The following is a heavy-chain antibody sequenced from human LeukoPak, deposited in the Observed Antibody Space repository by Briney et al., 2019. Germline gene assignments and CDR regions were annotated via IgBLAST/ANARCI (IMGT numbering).Heavy chain of an antibody. CDR1: GFTFSSYG. CDR2: ISYDGRNK. D-gene: IGHD3-10*01. CDR3: GKVIHESGSYFHRPSFDF. J-gene: IGHJ4*02. Sequence: GGSLRLSCAASGFTFSSYGMHWVRQAPGKGLEWVAVISYDGRNKYYADSVKGRFTVSRDNSENTLYLQMNSLRAEVTAVYYCGKVIHESGSYFHRPSFDFWGQGTLVTVSS. V-gene: IGHV3-30*18.